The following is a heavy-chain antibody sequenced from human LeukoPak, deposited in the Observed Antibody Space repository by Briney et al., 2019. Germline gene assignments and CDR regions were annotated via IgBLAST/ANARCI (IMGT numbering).Heavy chain of an antibody. J-gene: IGHJ4*02. Sequence: PSETLSLTCAVYGGSFSGYYWSWIRQPPGEGLEWIGEINHSGSTNYNPSLKSRVTISVDTSKNQFSLKLSSVTAADTAVYYCARQSAGSHDYWGQGTLVTVSS. CDR1: GGSFSGYY. CDR3: ARQSAGSHDY. CDR2: INHSGST. V-gene: IGHV4-34*01. D-gene: IGHD3-10*01.